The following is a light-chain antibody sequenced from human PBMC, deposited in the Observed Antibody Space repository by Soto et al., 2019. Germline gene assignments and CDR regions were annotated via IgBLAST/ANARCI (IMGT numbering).Light chain of an antibody. CDR3: HQYGSSPPVT. CDR1: QSVSSSY. V-gene: IGKV3-20*01. Sequence: ENVLTQSPGTLSLSPGETATLSCRASQSVSSSYLAWYQQKPGQAPRLLIYGASSRATGIPDRFSGSGSGTDFTLTISRLEPEDFAMYYCHQYGSSPPVTFGQGTRREIK. J-gene: IGKJ5*01. CDR2: GAS.